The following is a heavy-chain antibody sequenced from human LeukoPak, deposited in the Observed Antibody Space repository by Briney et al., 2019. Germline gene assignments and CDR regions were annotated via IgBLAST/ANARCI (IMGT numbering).Heavy chain of an antibody. V-gene: IGHV4-39*07. Sequence: SETLSLTCTVSGGSISSSSYYWGWIRQPPGKGLEWIGSIYYSGSTYYNPSLKSRVTISVDKSKNQFSLKLSSVTAADTAVYYCARGPNYPSPSPFDYWGQGTLVTVSS. CDR2: IYYSGST. CDR3: ARGPNYPSPSPFDY. CDR1: GGSISSSSYY. D-gene: IGHD5-24*01. J-gene: IGHJ4*02.